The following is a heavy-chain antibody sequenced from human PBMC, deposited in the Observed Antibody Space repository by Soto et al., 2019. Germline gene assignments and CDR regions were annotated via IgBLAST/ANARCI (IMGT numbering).Heavy chain of an antibody. D-gene: IGHD6-13*01. Sequence: GGSLRLSCAASGFTFSSYAMHWVRQAPGKGLEWVAVISYDGSNKYYADSVKGRFTISRDNSKNTLYLQMNSLRAEDTAVYYCARGRNSSSWFKRLFVYWGQGTLVTVSS. CDR3: ARGRNSSSWFKRLFVY. J-gene: IGHJ4*02. CDR2: ISYDGSNK. V-gene: IGHV3-30-3*01. CDR1: GFTFSSYA.